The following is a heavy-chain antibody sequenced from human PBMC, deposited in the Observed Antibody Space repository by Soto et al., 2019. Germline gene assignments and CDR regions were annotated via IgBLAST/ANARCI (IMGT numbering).Heavy chain of an antibody. J-gene: IGHJ4*02. CDR3: ARTNSSGFYFEY. V-gene: IGHV3-33*01. Sequence: PGGSLRLSCAASGFTFSSYGMHWVRQAPGKGLEWVAVIWYDGSNKYYADSVKGRFTISRDNSKNTLYLQMNSLRAEDTAVYYCARTNSSGFYFEYWGQGTLVTVSS. CDR1: GFTFSSYG. CDR2: IWYDGSNK. D-gene: IGHD6-19*01.